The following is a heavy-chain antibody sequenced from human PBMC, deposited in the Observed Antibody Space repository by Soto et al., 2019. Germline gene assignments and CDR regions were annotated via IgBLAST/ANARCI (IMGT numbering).Heavy chain of an antibody. J-gene: IGHJ6*02. Sequence: SETLSLTCYVSGGSVSSFCWTWIRQSPGKGLESIAYVCSSGSTNYNPSLESRVAISLDTSKNQFSLRLTSVTAADTAVYYCAKDRKDCRRCRLPQYFFFGMDVWGQGTMVTVSS. CDR1: GGSVSSFC. CDR2: VCSSGST. V-gene: IGHV4-59*02. D-gene: IGHD2-15*01. CDR3: AKDRKDCRRCRLPQYFFFGMDV.